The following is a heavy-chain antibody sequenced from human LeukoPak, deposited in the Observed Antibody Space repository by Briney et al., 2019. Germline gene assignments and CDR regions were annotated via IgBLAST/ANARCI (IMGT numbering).Heavy chain of an antibody. CDR2: ISTGGST. CDR3: ARRRTTGTTGYFDY. CDR1: RGSISTYY. Sequence: SETLSLTCTISRGSISTYYWSWIRQPPGKGLEWIGYISTGGSTNYNPSLKSRVTISVDTSKNQFSLNLSSVTAADTAVYYCARRRTTGTTGYFDYWGQEPWSPSPQ. J-gene: IGHJ4*01. V-gene: IGHV4-4*09. D-gene: IGHD1-1*01.